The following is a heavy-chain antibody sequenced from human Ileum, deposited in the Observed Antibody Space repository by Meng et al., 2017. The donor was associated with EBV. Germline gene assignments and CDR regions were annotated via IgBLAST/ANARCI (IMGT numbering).Heavy chain of an antibody. D-gene: IGHD2-2*01. J-gene: IGHJ5*02. CDR2: IKDKSGGGTT. V-gene: IGHV3-15*01. Sequence: VQLGGSGGGLVKPGESLRLSCAGSRFTFNNAWVSWVRQAPGKGLEWIARIKDKSGGGTTDYAAPVKGRFSISRDESKNMVYLQMSSLKIEDTAVYYCVSSWVEPWGQGTLVTASS. CDR3: VSSWVEP. CDR1: RFTFNNAW.